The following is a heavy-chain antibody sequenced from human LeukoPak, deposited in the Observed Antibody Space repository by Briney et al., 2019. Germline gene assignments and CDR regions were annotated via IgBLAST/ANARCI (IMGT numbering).Heavy chain of an antibody. D-gene: IGHD5-12*01. J-gene: IGHJ4*02. CDR1: GGSFSGYY. Sequence: PSETLSLTCAVHGGSFSGYYWSWIRQPPGKGLEWIGSIYYSGSTYYNPSLKSRVTISVDTSKNQFSLKLSSVTAADTAVYYCARVRYSGYVLVFDYWGQGTLVTVSS. CDR3: ARVRYSGYVLVFDY. V-gene: IGHV4-34*01. CDR2: IYYSGST.